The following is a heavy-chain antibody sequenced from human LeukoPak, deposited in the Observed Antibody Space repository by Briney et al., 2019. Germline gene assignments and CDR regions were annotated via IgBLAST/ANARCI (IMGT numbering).Heavy chain of an antibody. J-gene: IGHJ4*02. CDR2: IYTSGST. CDR3: ARVGGATQY. Sequence: KTSETQSLTCTVSGGSISSGSYYWSWIRQPAGKGLEWIGRIYTSGSTNYNPSLKSRVTISVDTSKNQFSLKLSSVTAADTAVYYCARVGGATQYWGQGTLVTVS. V-gene: IGHV4-61*02. D-gene: IGHD1-26*01. CDR1: GGSISSGSYY.